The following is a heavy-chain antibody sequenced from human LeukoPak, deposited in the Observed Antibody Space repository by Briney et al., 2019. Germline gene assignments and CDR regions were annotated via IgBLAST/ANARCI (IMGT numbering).Heavy chain of an antibody. CDR2: ISGSGDRT. V-gene: IGHV3-23*01. CDR1: GFTFSSYA. Sequence: GGSLRLSCAASGFTFSSYAMAWVRQAPGKGLEWVSTISGSGDRTYYADSVKGRFTISRDNSKNTLHLLMNSLRVEDTAVYYCAKDRAYWYFDLSGRGTLVTVSS. J-gene: IGHJ2*01. CDR3: AKDRAYWYFDL.